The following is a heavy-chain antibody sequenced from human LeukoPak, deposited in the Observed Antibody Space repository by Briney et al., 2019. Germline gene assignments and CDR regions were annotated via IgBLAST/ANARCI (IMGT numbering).Heavy chain of an antibody. CDR1: GYTFTSYG. CDR3: ARSRRSSGWYNWFDP. V-gene: IGHV1-18*01. D-gene: IGHD6-19*01. J-gene: IGHJ5*02. Sequence: ASVTVSCKASGYTFTSYGISWVRQAPGQGLEWMGWISAYNGNTNYAQKLQGRVTMTTDTSTSTAYMELRSLRSDDTAVYYCARSRRSSGWYNWFDPWGQGTLVTVSS. CDR2: ISAYNGNT.